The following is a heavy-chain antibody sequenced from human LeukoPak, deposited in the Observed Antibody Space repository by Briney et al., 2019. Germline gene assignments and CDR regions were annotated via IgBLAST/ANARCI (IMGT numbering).Heavy chain of an antibody. CDR2: IYYSGST. Sequence: GSLRLSCAASGFTFSSYAMSWIRQPPGKGLEWIGSIYYSGSTYYNPSLKSRVTISVDTSKNQFSLKLSSVTAADTAVYYCARRPSGITILAYYLDYWGQGTLVTVSS. V-gene: IGHV4-39*01. CDR1: GFTFSSYA. J-gene: IGHJ4*02. D-gene: IGHD3-9*01. CDR3: ARRPSGITILAYYLDY.